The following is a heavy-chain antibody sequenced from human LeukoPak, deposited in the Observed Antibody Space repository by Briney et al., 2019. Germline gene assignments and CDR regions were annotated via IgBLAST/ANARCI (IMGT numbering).Heavy chain of an antibody. CDR3: ARRFEGYYVCSGYYYGGGYFDY. CDR2: INHSGST. J-gene: IGHJ4*02. CDR1: GGSFSGYY. Sequence: PSETLSLTCAVYGGSFSGYYWSWIRQPPGKGLEWIGEINHSGSTNYNPSLKSRVTISVDTSKNQFSLKLSSVTAADTAVYYCARRFEGYYVCSGYYYGGGYFDYWGQGTLVTVSS. V-gene: IGHV4-34*01. D-gene: IGHD3-22*01.